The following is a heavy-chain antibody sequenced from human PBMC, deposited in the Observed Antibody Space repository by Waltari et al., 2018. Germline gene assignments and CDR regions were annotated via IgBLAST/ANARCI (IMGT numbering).Heavy chain of an antibody. D-gene: IGHD6-19*01. CDR1: GGSISSGSYY. CDR3: ARDIAVVMRDHYYYAMDV. Sequence: QVQLQESGPGLVKPSQTLSLTCTVSGGSISSGSYYWSWIRQPAGKGLEWIGRIYSRGSTNHKPALKGRVTISVDTAKNQFSLKLSSVTAADTAVYYCARDIAVVMRDHYYYAMDVWGHGTTVTVSS. J-gene: IGHJ6*02. V-gene: IGHV4-61*02. CDR2: IYSRGST.